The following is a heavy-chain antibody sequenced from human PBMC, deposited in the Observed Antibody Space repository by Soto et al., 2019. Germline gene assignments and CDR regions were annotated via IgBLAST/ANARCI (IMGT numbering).Heavy chain of an antibody. CDR1: VGTFSCYA. D-gene: IGHD5-18*01. CDR2: IIPIFGTA. J-gene: IGHJ4*02. Sequence: QVQLVQSGAEVMKPGSSVKVECKASVGTFSCYAISWVRQAPGQWLEWVVGIIPIFGTANYAQKFQGRVTITADESTSTAYMELSSLLSEDTAVYYCATFHVGTAMVVKGLDYWGQGTLVTVSS. V-gene: IGHV1-69*01. CDR3: ATFHVGTAMVVKGLDY.